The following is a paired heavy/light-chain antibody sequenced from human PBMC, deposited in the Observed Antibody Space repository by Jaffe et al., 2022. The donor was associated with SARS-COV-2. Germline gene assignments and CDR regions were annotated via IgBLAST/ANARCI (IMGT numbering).Heavy chain of an antibody. D-gene: IGHD4-17*01. J-gene: IGHJ4*02. CDR2: ISGSSNTI. CDR3: ARDRYGDYVSDY. Sequence: EVQLVESGGDLVQPGGSLRLSCAASGFTFSIYSMNWVRQAPGKGLEWVSYISGSSNTIHYADSVKGRFIISRDNGENSLDLQMNSLRAEDTAVYYCARDRYGDYVSDYWGQGTLVTVSS. CDR1: GFTFSIYS. V-gene: IGHV3-48*01.
Light chain of an antibody. CDR3: QQYNNWPPAT. J-gene: IGKJ4*01. CDR2: GAS. Sequence: EIVMTQSPATLSVSPGERATLSCRASQSVSSNLAWYQQKPGQAPRLLIYGASTRATGIPARFSGSGSGTEFTLTISSLQSEDFAVYYCQQYNNWPPATFGGGTKVEIK. V-gene: IGKV3-15*01. CDR1: QSVSSN.